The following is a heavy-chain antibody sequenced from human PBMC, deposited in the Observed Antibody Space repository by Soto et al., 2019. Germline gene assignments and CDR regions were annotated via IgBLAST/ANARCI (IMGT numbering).Heavy chain of an antibody. Sequence: QVQLQESGPGLVKPSETLSLTCTVSGGSISSYYWSWIRQPPGKGLEWIGFIFYSGSTSYNPSLKSRVTVSLATSEHQSSLKLNSVTAADPAVYYWARMIGAPVLSCDSWGQGTLVAVPS. V-gene: IGHV4-59*01. CDR1: GGSISSYY. CDR3: ARMIGAPVLSCDS. D-gene: IGHD3-10*02. CDR2: IFYSGST. J-gene: IGHJ5*01.